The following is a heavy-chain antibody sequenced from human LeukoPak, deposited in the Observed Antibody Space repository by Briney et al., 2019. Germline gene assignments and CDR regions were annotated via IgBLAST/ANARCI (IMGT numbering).Heavy chain of an antibody. CDR3: AKPILSGSYATFDY. CDR2: IRYDGSNK. Sequence: GGSLTLSCAASGFTFSSYGMHWVRQAPGKGLEWGAFIRYDGSNKYYADSVKGRFTISRDNSKNTLYLQMNSLRAEDTAVYYCAKPILSGSYATFDYWGQGTLVTVSS. CDR1: GFTFSSYG. V-gene: IGHV3-30*02. D-gene: IGHD1-26*01. J-gene: IGHJ4*02.